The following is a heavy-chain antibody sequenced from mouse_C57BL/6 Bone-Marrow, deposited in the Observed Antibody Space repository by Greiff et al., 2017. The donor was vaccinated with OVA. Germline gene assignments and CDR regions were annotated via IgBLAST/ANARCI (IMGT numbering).Heavy chain of an antibody. CDR1: GFNIKDDY. D-gene: IGHD1-1*01. CDR3: TTGYGSSGFAY. CDR2: IDPENGDT. J-gene: IGHJ3*01. Sequence: EVQRVESGAELVRPGASVKLSCTASGFNIKDDYMHWVKQRPEQGLEWIGWIDPENGDTEYASKFQGKATITADTSSNTAYLQLSSLTSEDTAVYYCTTGYGSSGFAYWGQGTLVTVSA. V-gene: IGHV14-4*01.